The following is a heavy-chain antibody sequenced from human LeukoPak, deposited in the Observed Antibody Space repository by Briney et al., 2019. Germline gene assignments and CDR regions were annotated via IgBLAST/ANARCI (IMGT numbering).Heavy chain of an antibody. J-gene: IGHJ4*02. V-gene: IGHV3-23*01. CDR3: AKDLPGITIFGALHY. CDR1: AFTCSDCV. CDR2: TTAGGGST. Sequence: GVLLRLSCAGYAFTCSDCVMSWPRQVPAQGLDSPSTTTAGGGSTYYGDSVKGRFTISRDNSKNTLYLQLDSLRADDTAVYYCAKDLPGITIFGALHYWGQGALVTVS. D-gene: IGHD3-3*01.